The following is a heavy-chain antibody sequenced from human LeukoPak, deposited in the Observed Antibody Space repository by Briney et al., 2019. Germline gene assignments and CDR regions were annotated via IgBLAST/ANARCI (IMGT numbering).Heavy chain of an antibody. V-gene: IGHV4-39*07. CDR3: ARGTLAFWFDP. D-gene: IGHD3-3*02. CDR2: INHSGST. Sequence: MASETLSLTCTVSGGSISSGGYYWSWIRQHPGKGLEWIGEINHSGSTNYNPSLKSRVTISVDTSKNQFSLKLSSVTAADTAVYYCARGTLAFWFDPWGQGTLVTVSS. CDR1: GGSISSGGYY. J-gene: IGHJ5*02.